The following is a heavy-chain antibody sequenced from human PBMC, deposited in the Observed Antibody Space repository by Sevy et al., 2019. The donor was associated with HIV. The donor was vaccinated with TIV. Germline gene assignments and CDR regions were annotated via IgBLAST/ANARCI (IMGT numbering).Heavy chain of an antibody. CDR2: ISYDGSNK. CDR1: GFTFSSYA. CDR3: ARAGHFDWFDAFDI. J-gene: IGHJ3*02. V-gene: IGHV3-30-3*01. D-gene: IGHD3-9*01. Sequence: GGSLRLSCAASGFTFSSYAMHWVRQAPGKGLEWVAVISYDGSNKYYADSVKGRFTISRDNSKNTLYLQMNSLRAEDTAVYYCARAGHFDWFDAFDIWGQGTMVTVSS.